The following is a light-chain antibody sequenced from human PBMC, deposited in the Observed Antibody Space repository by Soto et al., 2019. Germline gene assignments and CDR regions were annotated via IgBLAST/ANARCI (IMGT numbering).Light chain of an antibody. CDR1: SSNIGSNT. V-gene: IGLV1-44*01. J-gene: IGLJ2*01. CDR2: SNN. Sequence: QSVLTQPPSASGTPGQRVTISCSGSSSNIGSNTVNWYQQLPGTAPKLLIYSNNQRPSGVPDRFSGSKSGTSASLAISGLQSEDEADHYCAAWDDSLNGYVVFGGGTQLTVL. CDR3: AAWDDSLNGYVV.